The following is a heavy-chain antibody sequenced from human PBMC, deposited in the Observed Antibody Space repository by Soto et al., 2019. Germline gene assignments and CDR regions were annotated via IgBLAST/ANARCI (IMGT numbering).Heavy chain of an antibody. CDR3: ARERDSYDYYYGMDV. Sequence: ASVKVSCKASGYTFTSYYMHWVRQAPGQGLEWMGIINPSGGSTSYAQKFQGRVTMTRDTSTSTVYMELSSLRSDDTAVYYCARERDSYDYYYGMDVWGQGTTVTVSS. CDR1: GYTFTSYY. J-gene: IGHJ6*02. D-gene: IGHD5-18*01. CDR2: INPSGGST. V-gene: IGHV1-46*01.